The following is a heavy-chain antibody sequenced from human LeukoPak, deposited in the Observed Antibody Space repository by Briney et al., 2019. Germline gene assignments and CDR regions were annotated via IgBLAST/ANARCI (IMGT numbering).Heavy chain of an antibody. CDR2: IWYDGSNK. CDR1: GFTFSSYG. J-gene: IGHJ3*02. V-gene: IGHV3-33*01. D-gene: IGHD3-3*01. Sequence: GGSLRLSCAASGFTFSSYGMHWVRQAPGKGLERVAVIWYDGSNKYYADSVKGRFTISRDNSKNTLYLQMNSLRAEDTAVYYCARVGLYDFWSGYPGHDAFDIWGQGPMVTVSS. CDR3: ARVGLYDFWSGYPGHDAFDI.